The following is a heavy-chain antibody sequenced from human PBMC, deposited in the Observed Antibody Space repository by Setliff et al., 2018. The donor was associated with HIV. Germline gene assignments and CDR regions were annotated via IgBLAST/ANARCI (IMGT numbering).Heavy chain of an antibody. CDR3: ARVRRDGNSFDD. CDR1: GGSISSGDYY. CDR2: IYYSGST. Sequence: PSETLSLTCTVSGGSISSGDYYWSWIRQPPGKGLEWIGYIYYSGSTYYNPSLRSRVTISLDTSKNHFSLKLSSVTAADTAVYFCARVRRDGNSFDDWGQGTLVTVSS. D-gene: IGHD4-4*01. J-gene: IGHJ4*02. V-gene: IGHV4-30-4*08.